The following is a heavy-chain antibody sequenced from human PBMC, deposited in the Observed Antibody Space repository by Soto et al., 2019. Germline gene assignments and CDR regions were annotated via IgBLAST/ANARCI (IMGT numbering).Heavy chain of an antibody. J-gene: IGHJ6*02. CDR3: ARDRFYGSGSYYKSAGRVDYYYYGMDV. V-gene: IGHV3-33*01. D-gene: IGHD3-10*01. CDR1: GFTFSSYG. Sequence: GGSLRLSCAASGFTFSSYGMHWVRQAPGKGLEWVAVIWYDGSNKDYADSVKGRFTISRDNSKNTLYLQMNSLRAEDTAVYYCARDRFYGSGSYYKSAGRVDYYYYGMDVWGQGTTVTVSS. CDR2: IWYDGSNK.